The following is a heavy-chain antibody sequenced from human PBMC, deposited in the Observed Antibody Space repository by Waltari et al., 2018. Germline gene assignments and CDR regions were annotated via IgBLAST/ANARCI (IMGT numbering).Heavy chain of an antibody. CDR2: IHRAGDT. CDR1: GFNVRTNF. CDR3: ASDGDEYHDSNIYYPFAY. Sequence: EVRLVESGGGLIQPGGSLRLSCAASGFNVRTNFLHSFRQAPGKELEWVSTIHRAGDTYYAGSVRGRFTISRDNSKNTVFLQMSGLRVEDSALYYCASDGDEYHDSNIYYPFAYWGQGTLVSVSS. J-gene: IGHJ4*02. V-gene: IGHV3-53*01. D-gene: IGHD3-22*01.